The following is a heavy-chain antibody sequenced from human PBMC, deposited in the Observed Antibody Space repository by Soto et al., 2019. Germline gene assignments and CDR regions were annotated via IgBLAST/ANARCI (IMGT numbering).Heavy chain of an antibody. CDR1: GFTFSSYA. J-gene: IGHJ6*02. D-gene: IGHD6-13*01. Sequence: PGGSLRLSCAASGFTFSSYAMSWVRQAPGKGLEWVSAISGSGGSTYYADSVKGRFIISRDNSKNTLYLQMNSLRAEDTAVYYCAREMGSSSTYYYYYGMDVWGQGTTVTVSS. V-gene: IGHV3-23*01. CDR3: AREMGSSSTYYYYYGMDV. CDR2: ISGSGGST.